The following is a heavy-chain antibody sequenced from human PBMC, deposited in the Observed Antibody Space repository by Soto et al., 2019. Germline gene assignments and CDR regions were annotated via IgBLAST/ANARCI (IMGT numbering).Heavy chain of an antibody. Sequence: PGGSLRLSCAASGFTVSSNYMGWVRQAPGKGLEWVSVIYSGGSTYYADSVKGRFTISRDNSKNTLYLQMNSLRAEDTAVYYCARDLHSSGLAFDYWGQGTLVTVSS. J-gene: IGHJ4*02. CDR2: IYSGGST. D-gene: IGHD6-19*01. V-gene: IGHV3-53*01. CDR3: ARDLHSSGLAFDY. CDR1: GFTVSSNY.